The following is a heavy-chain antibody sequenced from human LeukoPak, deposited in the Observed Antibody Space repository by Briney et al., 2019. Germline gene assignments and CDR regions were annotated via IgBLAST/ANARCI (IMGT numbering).Heavy chain of an antibody. Sequence: PGGSLRLSCAVSGFTFSPYPMHWVRQAPGKGLEWVAVISYDGSNKYYADSVKGRFTISRDNSKNTLYLQMNSLRAEDTAVYYCASIAAALGHDAFDIWGQGTMVTVSS. D-gene: IGHD6-13*01. CDR3: ASIAAALGHDAFDI. J-gene: IGHJ3*02. CDR1: GFTFSPYP. V-gene: IGHV3-30-3*01. CDR2: ISYDGSNK.